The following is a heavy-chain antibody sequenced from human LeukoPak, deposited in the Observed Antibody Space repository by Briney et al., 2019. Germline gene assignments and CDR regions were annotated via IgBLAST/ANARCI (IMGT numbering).Heavy chain of an antibody. D-gene: IGHD4-17*01. J-gene: IGHJ3*01. CDR1: GYTFTGYY. Sequence: ASVKVSCKASGYTFTGYYMHWVRQAPGQGLEWMGWINPKSGGTNYAQEFQGRVTMTRDTSIRTAYMELTRLRSDDTAVYYCARDDYADYPIRADVWGQGTMVTVSS. CDR3: ARDDYADYPIRADV. V-gene: IGHV1-2*02. CDR2: INPKSGGT.